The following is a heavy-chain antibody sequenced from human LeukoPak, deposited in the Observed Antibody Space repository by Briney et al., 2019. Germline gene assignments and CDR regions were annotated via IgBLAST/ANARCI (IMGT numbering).Heavy chain of an antibody. Sequence: SVRVSCKASGGTFSSYAISWVLQAPGQGLEWMGGIIPIFGTANYAQKFQGRVTITADESTSTAYMELSSLRSEDTAVYYCARASGGYSGYIYFDYWGQGTLVTVSS. V-gene: IGHV1-69*13. J-gene: IGHJ4*02. CDR2: IIPIFGTA. D-gene: IGHD5-12*01. CDR3: ARASGGYSGYIYFDY. CDR1: GGTFSSYA.